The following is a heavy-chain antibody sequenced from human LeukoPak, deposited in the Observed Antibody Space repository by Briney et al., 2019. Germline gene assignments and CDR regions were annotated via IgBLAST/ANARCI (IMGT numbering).Heavy chain of an antibody. CDR3: ARERTGGLKGVYFDY. CDR2: IIPIFGTA. CDR1: GGTFSSYA. J-gene: IGHJ4*02. D-gene: IGHD3-10*01. Sequence: GSSVKVSCKASGGTFSSYAISWVRQAPGQGLEWMGGIIPIFGTANYAQKFQGRVTITADESTSTAYMELSSLRSEDTAVYYCARERTGGLKGVYFDYWGQGTLVTVSS. V-gene: IGHV1-69*01.